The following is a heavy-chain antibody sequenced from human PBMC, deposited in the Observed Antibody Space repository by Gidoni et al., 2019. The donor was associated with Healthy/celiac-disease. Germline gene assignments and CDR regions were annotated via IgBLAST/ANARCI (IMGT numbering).Heavy chain of an antibody. CDR3: AKLNTAMVKYYYYGMDV. Sequence: EVQLLESGGGLVQPGGSLRLSCAASGFTFSSYPMGWVRQAPGKGLEEVAAISGSGGSTYYADSVNGRFTITRDNSKNTLYLQMNSLRAEDTAVYYCAKLNTAMVKYYYYGMDVWGQGTTVTVSS. V-gene: IGHV3-23*01. CDR2: ISGSGGST. CDR1: GFTFSSYP. D-gene: IGHD5-18*01. J-gene: IGHJ6*02.